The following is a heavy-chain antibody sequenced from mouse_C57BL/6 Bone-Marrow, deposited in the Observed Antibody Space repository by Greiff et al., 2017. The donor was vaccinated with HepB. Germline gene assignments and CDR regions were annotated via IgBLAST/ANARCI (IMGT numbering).Heavy chain of an antibody. CDR1: GFTFSSYG. CDR2: ISSGGSYT. V-gene: IGHV5-6*01. Sequence: EVNLVESGGDLVKPGGSLKLSCAASGFTFSSYGMSWVRQTPDKRLEWVATISSGGSYTYYPDSVKGRFTISRDNAKNTLYLQMSSLKSEDTAMYYCAGALFAYWGQGTLVTVSA. J-gene: IGHJ3*01. CDR3: AGALFAY.